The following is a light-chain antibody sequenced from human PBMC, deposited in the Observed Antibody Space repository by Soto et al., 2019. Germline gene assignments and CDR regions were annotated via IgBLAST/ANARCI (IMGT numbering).Light chain of an antibody. CDR3: DQYGSTPLT. CDR1: QSVANNY. J-gene: IGKJ4*01. V-gene: IGKV3-20*01. Sequence: EIVLTQSPGTLSLSPGERATLSCRASQSVANNYLAWYQQKPGQAPRFLMYDASSRATGIPDRFSGSGSGTDFTLTISRLEPEDFAVYYCDQYGSTPLTFGGGTKVEIK. CDR2: DAS.